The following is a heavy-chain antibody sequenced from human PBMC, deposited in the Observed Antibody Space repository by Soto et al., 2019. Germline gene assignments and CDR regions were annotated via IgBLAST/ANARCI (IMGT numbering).Heavy chain of an antibody. CDR2: IIPSFGTA. J-gene: IGHJ4*02. D-gene: IGHD6-19*01. Sequence: QVQLVQSGAEVKKPGSSVKVSCKASGGTFSSYAISWVRQAPGPGLEWMGGIIPSFGTANYAQKFQGRVTITADESTSTAYVELSSLRSEDTAVYDCASLGYSSGWYPDYWGQGTLVTVSS. V-gene: IGHV1-69*12. CDR1: GGTFSSYA. CDR3: ASLGYSSGWYPDY.